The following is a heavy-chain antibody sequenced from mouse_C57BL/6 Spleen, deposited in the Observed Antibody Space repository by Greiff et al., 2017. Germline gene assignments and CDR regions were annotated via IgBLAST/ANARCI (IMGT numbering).Heavy chain of an antibody. D-gene: IGHD3-2*02. CDR1: GYTFTDYY. CDR3: ATRQLRPFFDY. Sequence: VKLQESGAELVRPGASVKLSCKASGYTFTDYYINWVKQRPGQGLEWIARIYPGSGNTYYNEKFKGKATLTAEKSSSTAYMQLSSLTSEDSAVYFCATRQLRPFFDYWGQGTTLTVSS. J-gene: IGHJ2*01. V-gene: IGHV1-76*01. CDR2: IYPGSGNT.